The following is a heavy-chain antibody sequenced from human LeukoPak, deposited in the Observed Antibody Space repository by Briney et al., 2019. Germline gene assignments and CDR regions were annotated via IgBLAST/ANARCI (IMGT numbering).Heavy chain of an antibody. CDR3: ARFSESNTYYYDLSGYYPDY. D-gene: IGHD3-22*01. CDR1: GGSISSSSYY. J-gene: IGHJ4*02. V-gene: IGHV4-39*01. Sequence: SETLSLTCTVSGGSISSSSYYWGWIRQPPGKGLEWIGTIYYSGSTYYNPSLKSRVTISVDTSKNQFSLKLSSVTAADTAVFYSARFSESNTYYYDLSGYYPDYWGQGTLVTVSS. CDR2: IYYSGST.